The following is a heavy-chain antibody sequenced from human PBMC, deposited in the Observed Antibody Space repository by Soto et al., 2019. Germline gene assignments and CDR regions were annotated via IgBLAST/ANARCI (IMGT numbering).Heavy chain of an antibody. J-gene: IGHJ6*02. Sequence: QVQLVESGGGVVQPGRSMTLSCAASGFPFTSYAIHWVRQAPGKGLEWVAVISHDGGIKHYADSVKGRFTISSDNSKNTLYLQMNSLRDEDTAVYPCAREHDGLDVWGQGTTVTVAS. CDR3: AREHDGLDV. D-gene: IGHD1-1*01. CDR2: ISHDGGIK. CDR1: GFPFTSYA. V-gene: IGHV3-30-3*01.